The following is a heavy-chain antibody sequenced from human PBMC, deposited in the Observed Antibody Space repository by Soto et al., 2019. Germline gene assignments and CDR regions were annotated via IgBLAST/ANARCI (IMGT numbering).Heavy chain of an antibody. CDR2: INHSGST. CDR3: ARGDFEFDY. D-gene: IGHD2-21*02. CDR1: GGSFSGYY. V-gene: IGHV4-34*01. Sequence: SETLSLTCAVYGGSFSGYYWSWIRQPPGKGPEWIGEINHSGSTNYNPSLKSRVTISIDTSKNQFSLKLSSVTAADTAVYYCARGDFEFDYWGQGTLVTVSS. J-gene: IGHJ4*02.